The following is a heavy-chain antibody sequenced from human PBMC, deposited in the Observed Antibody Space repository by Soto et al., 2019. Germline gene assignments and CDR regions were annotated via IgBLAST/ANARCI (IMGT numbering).Heavy chain of an antibody. J-gene: IGHJ6*02. V-gene: IGHV1-24*01. Sequence: QVQLVQSGAEVKKPGASVKVSCKVSGYTLSELSMHWVRQAPGKGLEWMGGFDPEDGETIYAQKFQGRVTMTEDTSTDTAYMELSSLRSEHTAVYYSATKGRWYVGYYYYGMDVWGQGTTVTVSS. CDR3: ATKGRWYVGYYYYGMDV. D-gene: IGHD6-13*01. CDR1: GYTLSELS. CDR2: FDPEDGET.